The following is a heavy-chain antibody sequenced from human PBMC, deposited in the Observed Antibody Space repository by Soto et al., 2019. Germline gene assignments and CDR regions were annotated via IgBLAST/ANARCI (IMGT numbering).Heavy chain of an antibody. CDR3: ARDNPGDRGNLDY. CDR2: IYYSGST. V-gene: IGHV4-30-4*01. J-gene: IGHJ4*02. Sequence: SETLSLTCSVSGDSISSGDNYWSWIRQPPGKGLEWIGFIYYSGSTYYNPSLQSRVIISVDTSKNQFSLKLGSVTAADTAFYYCARDNPGDRGNLDYWGQGTLVTVSS. CDR1: GDSISSGDNY. D-gene: IGHD7-27*01.